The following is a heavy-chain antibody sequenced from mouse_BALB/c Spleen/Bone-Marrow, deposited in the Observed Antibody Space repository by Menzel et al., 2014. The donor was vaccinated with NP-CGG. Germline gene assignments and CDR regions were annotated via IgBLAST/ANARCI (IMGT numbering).Heavy chain of an antibody. V-gene: IGHV5-6-2*01. CDR2: INRNGGSI. CDR3: ARQDYGYDGGAMDY. CDR1: GFTFSSYY. Sequence: EVHLVESGGGLVTLGGSLKLSCAASGFTFSSYYMSWVRQNPEKRLELVAAINRNGGSIYYPDTVQGRFTISRDNAKNTLYLQMSSLKSEDTALYYCARQDYGYDGGAMDYWGQGTSVTVSS. D-gene: IGHD2-2*01. J-gene: IGHJ4*01.